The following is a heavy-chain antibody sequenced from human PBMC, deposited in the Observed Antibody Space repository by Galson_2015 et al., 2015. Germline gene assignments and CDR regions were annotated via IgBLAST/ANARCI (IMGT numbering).Heavy chain of an antibody. J-gene: IGHJ4*02. Sequence: QSGAEVKKPGESLKISCKGSGYSFTSYWIAWVRQMPGKGLEWMGIIYPGDSDTRYSPSFRGQVTISADKSIRIAYLQWSSLKASDTAMYYCATWSGSTTRGFDYWGQGTLVTVSS. D-gene: IGHD4-11*01. V-gene: IGHV5-51*01. CDR3: ATWSGSTTRGFDY. CDR1: GYSFTSYW. CDR2: IYPGDSDT.